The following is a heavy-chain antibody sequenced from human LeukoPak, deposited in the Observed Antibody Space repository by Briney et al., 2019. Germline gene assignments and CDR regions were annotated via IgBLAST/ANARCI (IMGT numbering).Heavy chain of an antibody. CDR2: INHSGST. Sequence: GSLRLSCAASGFTFSSYAMSWVRQAPGKGLEWIGEINHSGSTNYNPSLKSRVTISVDTSKNQFSLKLSSVTAADTAVFYCASSYGGNSRFDYWGQGTLVTVSS. J-gene: IGHJ4*02. V-gene: IGHV4-34*01. CDR3: ASSYGGNSRFDY. D-gene: IGHD4-23*01. CDR1: GFTFSSYA.